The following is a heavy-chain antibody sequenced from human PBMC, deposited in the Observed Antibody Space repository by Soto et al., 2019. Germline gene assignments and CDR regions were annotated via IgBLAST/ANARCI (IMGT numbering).Heavy chain of an antibody. CDR2: ISYDGSNK. CDR3: AKDGAPRYCTRSSCHPAGAY. J-gene: IGHJ4*02. D-gene: IGHD2-15*01. V-gene: IGHV3-30*18. CDR1: GFTFTNYG. Sequence: QVQLVESGGGVVQPGRSLRLSCAGSGFTFTNYGLHWVRQAPGKGLEWVAAISYDGSNKYYADSVKGRFTISRDYSKSMPYLQMDSLRAEDTAVYYCAKDGAPRYCTRSSCHPAGAYWGQGTLVTVSS.